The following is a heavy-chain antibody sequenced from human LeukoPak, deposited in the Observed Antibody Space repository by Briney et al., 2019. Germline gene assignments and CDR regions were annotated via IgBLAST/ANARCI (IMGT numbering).Heavy chain of an antibody. Sequence: SETLSLTCTVSGGSSSSYYWSWIPQSPGKGLEWIGYIYYSGSTNYNPSLKSRVTISVDTSKNQFSLKLSSVTAADTAVYYCARTLYYYDSSGYYVPYYFDYWGQGTLVTVSS. CDR3: ARTLYYYDSSGYYVPYYFDY. V-gene: IGHV4-59*01. J-gene: IGHJ4*02. CDR1: GGSSSSYY. D-gene: IGHD3-22*01. CDR2: IYYSGST.